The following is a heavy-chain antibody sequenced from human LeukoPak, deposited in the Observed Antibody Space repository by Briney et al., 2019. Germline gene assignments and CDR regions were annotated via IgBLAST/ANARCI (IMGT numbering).Heavy chain of an antibody. CDR2: IRYDGSNK. V-gene: IGHV3-30*02. D-gene: IGHD6-25*01. CDR1: GFTFSSYG. CDR3: ATAGYPNFDY. J-gene: IGHJ4*02. Sequence: GGSLRLXCTASGFTFSSYGMHWVRQAPGKGLEWVAFIRYDGSNKYYADSVKGRFTISRDNSKNTLYLQMNSLRAEDTAVYYCATAGYPNFDYWGQGTLVTVSS.